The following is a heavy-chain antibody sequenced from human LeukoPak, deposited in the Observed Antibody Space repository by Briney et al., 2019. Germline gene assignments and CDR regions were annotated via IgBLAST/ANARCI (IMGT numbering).Heavy chain of an antibody. CDR2: INPNSGGT. CDR1: GYTFTGYY. V-gene: IGHV1-2*02. CDR3: ARFGSFFYYDSSGLPGGY. J-gene: IGHJ4*02. D-gene: IGHD3-22*01. Sequence: ASVTVSCKASGYTFTGYYMHWVRQAPGQGLEWMKWINPNSGGTNYAQKFQGRVTMTRDTSISTAYMELSRLRSDDTAVYYCARFGSFFYYDSSGLPGGYWGQGTLVTVSS.